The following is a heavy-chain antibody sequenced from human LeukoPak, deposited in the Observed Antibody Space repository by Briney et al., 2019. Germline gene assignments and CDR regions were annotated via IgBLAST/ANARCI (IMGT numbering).Heavy chain of an antibody. CDR1: GYTFTSYA. D-gene: IGHD3-22*01. CDR2: ISAYNGNT. CDR3: ASSKTYYYDSSGYYYENWFDP. Sequence: ASVKVSCKASGYTFTSYAMNWVRQAPGQGLEWMGWISAYNGNTNYAQKLQGRVTMTTDTSTSTAYMELRSLRSDDTAVYYCASSKTYYYDSSGYYYENWFDPWGQGTLVAVSS. J-gene: IGHJ5*02. V-gene: IGHV1-18*01.